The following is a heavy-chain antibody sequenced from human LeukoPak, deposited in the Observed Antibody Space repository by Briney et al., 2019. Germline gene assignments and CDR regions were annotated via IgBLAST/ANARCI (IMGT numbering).Heavy chain of an antibody. CDR3: ASDSSGYYRDY. CDR1: GGSISSSSYY. D-gene: IGHD3-22*01. V-gene: IGHV4-39*01. CDR2: IYYSGST. J-gene: IGHJ4*02. Sequence: SGTLSLTCTVSGGSISSSSYYWGWIRQPPGKGLEWIGSIYYSGSTYYNPSLKSRVTISVDTSKNQFSLKLSSVTAADTAVYYCASDSSGYYRDYWGQGTLVTVSS.